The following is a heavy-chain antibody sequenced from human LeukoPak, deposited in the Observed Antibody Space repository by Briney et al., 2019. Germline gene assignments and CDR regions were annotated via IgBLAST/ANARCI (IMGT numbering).Heavy chain of an antibody. D-gene: IGHD4-17*01. CDR2: ISSSSSTI. CDR1: GFTFSRFS. Sequence: GGSLRLSCAASGFTFSRFSMDWVRPAPGKGMEWVSYISSSSSTIYYADCVKARFNISREHAKNSPYLQMNSLRAEDTLVYYCASLWYGDYGSYWGQGTLVTVSS. V-gene: IGHV3-48*01. CDR3: ASLWYGDYGSY. J-gene: IGHJ4*02.